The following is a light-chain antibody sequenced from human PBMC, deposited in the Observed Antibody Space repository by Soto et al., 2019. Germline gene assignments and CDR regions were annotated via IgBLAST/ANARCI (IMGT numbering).Light chain of an antibody. CDR2: KAS. J-gene: IGKJ4*01. V-gene: IGKV1-5*03. Sequence: DIQMTQFPSTLSASVGDRVTITCRASQSISPWLAWYQQKPGKAPKILISKASTLQSGVPPRFSGSGSGTEFTLTISSLQPDDFATYYCQQYESYPMTFGRGTKVEIK. CDR3: QQYESYPMT. CDR1: QSISPW.